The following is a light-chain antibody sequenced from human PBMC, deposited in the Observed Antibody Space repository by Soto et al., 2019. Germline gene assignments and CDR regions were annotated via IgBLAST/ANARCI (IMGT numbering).Light chain of an antibody. CDR1: SSNIGNNY. V-gene: IGLV1-51*01. CDR3: GTWDSSLSAGV. CDR2: DNN. Sequence: QSVLTQPPSVSAAPGQTVTIFCSGSSSNIGNNYVSWYQQLPGTAPKLLIYDNNKRPSGIPDRFSGSKSGTSATLGITGLQTGDEADYYCGTWDSSLSAGVFVGGTKLTVL. J-gene: IGLJ2*01.